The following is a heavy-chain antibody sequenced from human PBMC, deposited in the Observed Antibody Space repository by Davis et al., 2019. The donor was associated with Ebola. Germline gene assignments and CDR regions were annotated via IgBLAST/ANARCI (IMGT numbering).Heavy chain of an antibody. CDR2: IVVGRGNK. Sequence: SDTVSRMTSGFTFTHSAVQWVRQTRGQRLEWIGWIVVGRGNKNFAQQFQERLTITKDMSTSTAYLELSSLSSEDTAVYYCAADGNMRAVAGIFDIWGQGTMVTVSS. J-gene: IGHJ3*02. CDR1: GFTFTHSA. V-gene: IGHV1-58*01. D-gene: IGHD6-19*01. CDR3: AADGNMRAVAGIFDI.